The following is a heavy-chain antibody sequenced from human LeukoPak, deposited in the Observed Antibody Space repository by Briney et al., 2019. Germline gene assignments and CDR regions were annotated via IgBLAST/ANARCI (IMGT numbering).Heavy chain of an antibody. V-gene: IGHV3-23*01. CDR2: IVGDGYKA. CDR3: AKDIVFLFGDP. Sequence: SGGSLRLSCAASGFTFGSYAMNWVRQVPGKGLEWVATIVGDGYKAYYADSVKGRIAISRDNSQNMLYLQMNSLRAEDTSIYYCAKDIVFLFGDPRGQGALVTVSS. CDR1: GFTFGSYA. D-gene: IGHD2-15*01. J-gene: IGHJ5*02.